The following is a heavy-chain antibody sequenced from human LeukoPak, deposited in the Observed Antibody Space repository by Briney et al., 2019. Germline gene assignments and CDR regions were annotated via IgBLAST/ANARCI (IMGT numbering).Heavy chain of an antibody. Sequence: GGSLRLSCAASGFXFSSYAINWVRQAPGKGLEWVSAISGSGGSTYYADSVKGRFTISRDNSKNTLYLQVNSLRAEDTAVYYCAKGEGYYDPPRYWGQGTLVTVSS. D-gene: IGHD3-22*01. CDR3: AKGEGYYDPPRY. CDR2: ISGSGGST. J-gene: IGHJ4*02. V-gene: IGHV3-23*01. CDR1: GFXFSSYA.